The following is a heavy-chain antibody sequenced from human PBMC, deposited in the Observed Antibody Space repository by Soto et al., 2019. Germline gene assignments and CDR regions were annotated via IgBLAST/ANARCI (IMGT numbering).Heavy chain of an antibody. CDR3: ARGVVVAATAQYYFDY. Sequence: QVQLQESGPGLVKPSQTLSLTCTVSGGSISSGGYYWSWIRQHPGKGLEWIGYIYYSGSTYYNPSLKSRVTISVDTSKNQFSLKLSSVTAADTAVYYCARGVVVAATAQYYFDYWGQGTLVTVSS. CDR2: IYYSGST. D-gene: IGHD2-15*01. CDR1: GGSISSGGYY. V-gene: IGHV4-31*03. J-gene: IGHJ4*02.